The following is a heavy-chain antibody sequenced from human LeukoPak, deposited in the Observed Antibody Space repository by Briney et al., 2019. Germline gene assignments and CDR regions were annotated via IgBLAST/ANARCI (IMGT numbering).Heavy chain of an antibody. Sequence: ASVKISCTASGYTFSSNGISWGRQAPGQRREWMGWIRAYNGNTNYAQKLQGRVTMTTDTSTSTAYMELRRLRSDDTAVYDCARGKDYYDSNGYYLPIDYWGQGTLVTVSS. CDR2: IRAYNGNT. D-gene: IGHD3-22*01. J-gene: IGHJ4*02. V-gene: IGHV1-18*01. CDR3: ARGKDYYDSNGYYLPIDY. CDR1: GYTFSSNG.